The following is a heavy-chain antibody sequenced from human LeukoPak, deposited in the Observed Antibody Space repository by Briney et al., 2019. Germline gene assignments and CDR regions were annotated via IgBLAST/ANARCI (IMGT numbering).Heavy chain of an antibody. V-gene: IGHV4-39*07. Sequence: PSETLSLTCTVSGGSISSSSYYWGWIRQPPGKGLEWIGSIYYSGSTYYNPSLKSRVTISVDTSKNQFSLKLSSVTAADTAVYYCARAKTAMDKKHFDYWGQGTLVTVSS. CDR1: GGSISSSSYY. D-gene: IGHD5-18*01. CDR3: ARAKTAMDKKHFDY. J-gene: IGHJ4*02. CDR2: IYYSGST.